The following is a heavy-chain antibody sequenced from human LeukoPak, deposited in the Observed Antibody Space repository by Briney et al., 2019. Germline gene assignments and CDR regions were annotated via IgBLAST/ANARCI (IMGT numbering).Heavy chain of an antibody. CDR3: VKGPSTYYYDSSGYYYDY. J-gene: IGHJ4*02. V-gene: IGHV3-23*01. Sequence: GGSLRLSCAASGFTFSSYAMSWVRQAPGKGLEWVSAISGSGGSTYYADSVKGRFTISRDNSKNTLYLQMNSLRAEDTAVYYCVKGPSTYYYDSSGYYYDYWGQGTLVTVSS. D-gene: IGHD3-22*01. CDR2: ISGSGGST. CDR1: GFTFSSYA.